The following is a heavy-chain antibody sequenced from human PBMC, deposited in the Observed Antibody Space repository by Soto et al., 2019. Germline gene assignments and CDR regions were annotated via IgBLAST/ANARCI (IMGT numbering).Heavy chain of an antibody. J-gene: IGHJ6*03. Sequence: ASVQVSCKASAYTFTSYGIRWVRQARGQGLEWMGWISAYNGNTNYAQKLQGRAPMTTDTSTSTAYMEQRRLRSDDTAVYYCARAFRLNWNDGPSYYYYYYMGVWGKGTTVTVSS. D-gene: IGHD1-20*01. V-gene: IGHV1-18*01. CDR1: AYTFTSYG. CDR2: ISAYNGNT. CDR3: ARAFRLNWNDGPSYYYYYYMGV.